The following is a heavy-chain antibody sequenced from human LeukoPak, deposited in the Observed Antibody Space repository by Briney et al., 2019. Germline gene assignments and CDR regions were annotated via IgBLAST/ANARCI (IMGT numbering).Heavy chain of an antibody. J-gene: IGHJ5*02. CDR1: GGSISSYY. Sequence: PSATLSLTCTAAGGSISSYYSSWIRQPPGKGLEWIGYIYYSGSTNYNPSLKSRVTISVDTSKNQCSLKLSSVTAADTAVYYCTRERLLGCFDPWGQGTLVTVSS. D-gene: IGHD6-25*01. V-gene: IGHV4-59*01. CDR3: TRERLLGCFDP. CDR2: IYYSGST.